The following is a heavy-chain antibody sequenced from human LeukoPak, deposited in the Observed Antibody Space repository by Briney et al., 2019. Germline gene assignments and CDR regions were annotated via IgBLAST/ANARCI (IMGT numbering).Heavy chain of an antibody. Sequence: GSLRLSCAASGFTFSTYSMNWVRQAPGKGLEWVSYISSSSSAVYYADSVKGRFTISRDNAKNSLYLQMNSLRAEDTAVYYCARDRGYDILTGYYDYWGQGTLVTVSS. CDR1: GFTFSTYS. CDR2: ISSSSSAV. D-gene: IGHD3-9*01. J-gene: IGHJ4*02. CDR3: ARDRGYDILTGYYDY. V-gene: IGHV3-48*01.